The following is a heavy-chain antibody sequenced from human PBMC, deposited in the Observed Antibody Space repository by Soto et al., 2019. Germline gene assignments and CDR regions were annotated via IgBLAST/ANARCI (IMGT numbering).Heavy chain of an antibody. J-gene: IGHJ4*02. Sequence: QLQLQESGPGLVKPSETLSLTCTVSGGSISSSSYYWGWIRQPPGKGLEWIGSIYYSGSTYYNPSLKSRVTISVDTSKNPFSLKLSSVTAADTAVYYCARHSLYNFYEPDLHYFDYWGQGTLVTVSS. CDR3: ARHSLYNFYEPDLHYFDY. CDR1: GGSISSSSYY. V-gene: IGHV4-39*01. D-gene: IGHD1-1*01. CDR2: IYYSGST.